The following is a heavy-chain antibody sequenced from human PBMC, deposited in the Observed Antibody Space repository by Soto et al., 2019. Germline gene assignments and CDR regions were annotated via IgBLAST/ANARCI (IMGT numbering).Heavy chain of an antibody. CDR2: IKQDGNEK. CDR1: GFTFNNDW. J-gene: IGHJ4*02. D-gene: IGHD1-1*01. V-gene: IGHV3-7*03. CDR3: AKSIRAELEPPDD. Sequence: PGGSLRLCCEASGFTFNNDWMSWVRQAPGKVLEWVASIKQDGNEKYYVDSVKGRFTISRDNAKNTLYLQMNSLRAEDTAVYYCAKSIRAELEPPDDWGQGTLVTVAS.